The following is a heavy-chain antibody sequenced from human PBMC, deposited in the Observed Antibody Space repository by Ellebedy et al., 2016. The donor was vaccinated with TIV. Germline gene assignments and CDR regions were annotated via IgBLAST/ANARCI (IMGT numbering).Heavy chain of an antibody. D-gene: IGHD6-13*01. V-gene: IGHV3-23*01. CDR3: ASGISTAGTSLHY. CDR1: RFAFSSSA. J-gene: IGHJ4*02. CDR2: ISSISGST. Sequence: GESLKISCAASRFAFSSSAMSWVRQAPGKGLEWVSAISSISGSTYYTDSVKGRFTISRDNSKNMLYLQMNSLRVEDTAVYYCASGISTAGTSLHYWGQGTLVTVSS.